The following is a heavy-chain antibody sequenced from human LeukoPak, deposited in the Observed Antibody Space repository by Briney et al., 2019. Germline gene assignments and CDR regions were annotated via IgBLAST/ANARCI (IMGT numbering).Heavy chain of an antibody. J-gene: IGHJ5*02. CDR2: IYFSGST. Sequence: PSETLSLTCTVSGGAISSSSYYWGWIRPPPGEGLEGVGSIYFSGSTYYNPSLKSRVTISVDTSKNQFSLKLSSVTAADTAVYYCASRSRSGYGDYGTKDDPWFDPWGQGTLVTVSS. D-gene: IGHD4-17*01. CDR1: GGAISSSSYY. CDR3: ASRSRSGYGDYGTKDDPWFDP. V-gene: IGHV4-39*07.